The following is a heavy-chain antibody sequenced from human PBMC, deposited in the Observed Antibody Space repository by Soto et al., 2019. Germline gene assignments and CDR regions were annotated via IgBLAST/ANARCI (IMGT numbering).Heavy chain of an antibody. Sequence: PGESLKISCQASGYTFTTSWIGWVRQMSGKGLEWMGVVYPGDSDTRYSPSFQGLVTISADKSTSTAYLQWSSLKASDTAMYYCARVRVVEGFFYFDYWGPGTLVTVSS. CDR2: VYPGDSDT. CDR3: ARVRVVEGFFYFDY. CDR1: GYTFTTSW. D-gene: IGHD2-15*01. J-gene: IGHJ4*02. V-gene: IGHV5-51*01.